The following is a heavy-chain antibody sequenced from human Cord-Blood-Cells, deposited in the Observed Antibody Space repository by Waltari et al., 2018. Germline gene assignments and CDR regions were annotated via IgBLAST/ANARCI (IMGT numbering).Heavy chain of an antibody. CDR3: ARPRYYDSSGYYY. CDR1: GGSISSSSYY. V-gene: IGHV4-39*07. D-gene: IGHD3-22*01. Sequence: QLQLQESGPGLVKPSETLSLTCTVSGGSISSSSYYWGWNRQPPGKGLEWIGSIYYSGSTYYNPSLKSRVTISVDTSKNQFSLKLSSVTAADTAVYYCARPRYYDSSGYYYWGQGTLVTVSS. CDR2: IYYSGST. J-gene: IGHJ4*02.